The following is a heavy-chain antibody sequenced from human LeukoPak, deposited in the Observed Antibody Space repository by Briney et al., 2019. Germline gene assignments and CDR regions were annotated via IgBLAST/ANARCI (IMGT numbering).Heavy chain of an antibody. D-gene: IGHD2-2*02. CDR2: IRSKTDGGTT. V-gene: IGHV3-15*01. Sequence: GGPLRLSCAASGFIFSNGWVSWVRQAPGKGLEWVGRIRSKTDGGTTDYAGTMKGRFTTSRDESKNTLYLQINSLKTEDTAVYYCTIDYTGYWGQGTLVTVSS. J-gene: IGHJ4*02. CDR3: TIDYTGY. CDR1: GFIFSNGW.